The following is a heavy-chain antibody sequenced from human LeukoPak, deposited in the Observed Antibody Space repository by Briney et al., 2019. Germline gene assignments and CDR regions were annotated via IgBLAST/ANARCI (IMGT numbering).Heavy chain of an antibody. CDR1: GGFGGSISSDYY. CDR3: ARETRIEWLRFLDS. J-gene: IGHJ4*02. CDR2: IHSNGNT. D-gene: IGHD5-12*01. Sequence: SETLSLTCTVSGGFGGSISSDYYWSWIRQHPERGLEWMGYIHSNGNTYHNPSLESRLVISIDPSKSQFSLRLSAVTAADTAVYYCARETRIEWLRFLDSWGQGTLVTVSS. V-gene: IGHV4-31*03.